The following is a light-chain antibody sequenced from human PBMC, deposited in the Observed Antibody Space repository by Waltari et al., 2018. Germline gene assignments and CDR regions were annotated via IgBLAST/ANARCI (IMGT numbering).Light chain of an antibody. CDR1: QSITTF. CDR2: GAS. Sequence: DIQMTQSPSSLSASVGNRVSITCRASQSITTFFNWYQQKPGETPKLLIHGASNLQSGVPSRFSGSGSVTDFTLTISNLQPEDFATYYCQHTYSVPYTFGQGTRLEI. J-gene: IGKJ2*01. V-gene: IGKV1-39*01. CDR3: QHTYSVPYT.